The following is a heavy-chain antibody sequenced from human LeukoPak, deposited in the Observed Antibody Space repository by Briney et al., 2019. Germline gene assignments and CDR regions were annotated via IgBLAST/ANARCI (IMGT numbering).Heavy chain of an antibody. J-gene: IGHJ4*02. D-gene: IGHD3-22*01. CDR2: IFYGGTT. Sequence: SETLSLTCTVSGGSIGSHYWSWIRQPPGKGLEWIGYIFYGGTTYYNSSLKSRVTMSVDTSKNQFSLKLSSVTAADTAVYYCARYYYDGSGYYSFDFWGQGTLVTVSS. CDR1: GGSIGSHY. CDR3: ARYYYDGSGYYSFDF. V-gene: IGHV4-59*11.